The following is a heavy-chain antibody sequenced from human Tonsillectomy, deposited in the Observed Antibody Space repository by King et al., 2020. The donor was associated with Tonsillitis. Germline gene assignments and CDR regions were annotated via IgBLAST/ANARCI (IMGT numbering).Heavy chain of an antibody. CDR3: ARESSGRVSSHIDV. CDR1: GFTFSSYD. V-gene: IGHV3-13*04. CDR2: IGTAGDT. J-gene: IGHJ6*03. D-gene: IGHD6-13*01. Sequence: VQLVESGGGLVQPGGSLRLSCAASGFTFSSYDMHWVRKATGKGLEWVSAIGTAGDTYYPGSVKGRFTISRENAKNSLYLHMNSLRAGDTAVYYCARESSGRVSSHIDVWGEGTTVTVSS.